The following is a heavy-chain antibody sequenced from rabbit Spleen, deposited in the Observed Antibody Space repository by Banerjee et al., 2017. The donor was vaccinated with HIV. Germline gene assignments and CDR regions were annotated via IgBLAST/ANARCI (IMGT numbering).Heavy chain of an antibody. CDR3: ARGRNGGDSAAPYNL. D-gene: IGHD7-1*01. CDR1: GFDLSSYYY. V-gene: IGHV1S43*01. Sequence: QQQLEESGGGLVKPGGTLTLTCKASGFDLSSYYYMCWVRQAPGKGLELIACIWTSSGSTWYASWAKGRFTISRSTSLNTVTLQMTSLTAADTATYFCARGRNGGDSAAPYNLWGPGTLVTVS. J-gene: IGHJ4*01. CDR2: IWTSSGST.